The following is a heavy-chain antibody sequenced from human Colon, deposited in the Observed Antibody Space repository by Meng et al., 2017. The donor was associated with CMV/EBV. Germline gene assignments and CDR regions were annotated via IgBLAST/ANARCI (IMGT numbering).Heavy chain of an antibody. CDR3: VSELVVPTIIGLFDY. J-gene: IGHJ4*02. Sequence: GESLKISCAASGFTFSSYAMHWVRQAPGKGLEWVAVISYDGSNKYYADSVKGRFTISRDNSKNTLYLQMSSLRAEDTAVYYCVSELVVPTIIGLFDYWGQGTLVTVSS. CDR1: GFTFSSYA. V-gene: IGHV3-30-3*01. CDR2: ISYDGSNK. D-gene: IGHD2-2*01.